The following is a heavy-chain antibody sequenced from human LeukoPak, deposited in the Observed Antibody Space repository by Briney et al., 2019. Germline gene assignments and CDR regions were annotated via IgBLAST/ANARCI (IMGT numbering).Heavy chain of an antibody. CDR2: IYYSGST. Sequence: SETLSLTCTVSGGSLSSGDYYWGWVRQPPGKGLEWIGSIYYSGSTYYNPSLKSRVTISVDTSKNQFSLKLSSVTAADTAVYYCARHGVSDYWGQGTLVTVSS. V-gene: IGHV4-39*01. CDR1: GGSLSSGDYY. D-gene: IGHD3-16*01. J-gene: IGHJ4*02. CDR3: ARHGVSDY.